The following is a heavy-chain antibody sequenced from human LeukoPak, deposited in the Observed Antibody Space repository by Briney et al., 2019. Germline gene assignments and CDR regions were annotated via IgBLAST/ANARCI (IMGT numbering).Heavy chain of an antibody. CDR1: GFTFSSYG. V-gene: IGHV3-30*18. Sequence: GRSLRLSCAASGFTFSSYGMHWVRQAPGKGLEWVAVISYDGSNKYYADSVKARFAIPRENSKNTPYLQMISMRAADTAVYYCSKDLEQWLVVRAFDIWGQGTMVTVSS. CDR2: ISYDGSNK. D-gene: IGHD6-19*01. CDR3: SKDLEQWLVVRAFDI. J-gene: IGHJ3*02.